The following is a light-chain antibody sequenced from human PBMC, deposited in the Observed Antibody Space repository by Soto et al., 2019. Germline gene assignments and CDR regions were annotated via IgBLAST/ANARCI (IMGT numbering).Light chain of an antibody. V-gene: IGLV2-11*01. CDR1: SGDVARYDY. CDR3: SSYASSSPLV. J-gene: IGLJ2*01. CDR2: DVN. Sequence: QSVLTQPPSVSGSPGQSVTISCLGTSGDVARYDYVSWYQQHPGKAPKLLIYDVNKRPSGVPDRFSGSKSGNTASLPISGLQAEDEAEYYFSSYASSSPLVFGGGTTLTVL.